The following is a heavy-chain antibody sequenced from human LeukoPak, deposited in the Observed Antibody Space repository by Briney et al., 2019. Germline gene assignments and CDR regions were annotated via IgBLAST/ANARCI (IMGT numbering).Heavy chain of an antibody. J-gene: IGHJ4*02. V-gene: IGHV4-30-4*01. D-gene: IGHD3-16*02. CDR3: ASHTFIYYFDY. CDR2: IYYSGST. Sequence: SETLSLTCTVSGGSISSGDYYWSWIRQPPGKGLEWIGYIYYSGSTYYNPSLKGRVTISVDTSKNQFSLKLSSVTAADTAVYYCASHTFIYYFDYWGQGTLVTVSS. CDR1: GGSISSGDYY.